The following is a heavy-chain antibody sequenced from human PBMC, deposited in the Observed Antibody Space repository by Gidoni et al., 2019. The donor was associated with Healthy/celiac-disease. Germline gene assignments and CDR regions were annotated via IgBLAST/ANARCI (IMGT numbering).Heavy chain of an antibody. CDR2: SSGSGGST. V-gene: IGHV3-23*01. Sequence: VQLLESGGGLVQPGGSLRLSCPVSGFSFSSYAMSWVRQAPGQGLEWVSASSGSGGSTYYADSVKGRFTISRDNSKNTLYLQMNSLRAEDTAVYYCAKDGEAGGFDYWGQGTLVTVSS. CDR1: GFSFSSYA. D-gene: IGHD4-17*01. CDR3: AKDGEAGGFDY. J-gene: IGHJ4*02.